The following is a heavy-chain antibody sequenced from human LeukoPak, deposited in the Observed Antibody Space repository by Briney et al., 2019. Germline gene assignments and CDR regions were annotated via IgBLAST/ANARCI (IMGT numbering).Heavy chain of an antibody. D-gene: IGHD6-13*01. CDR3: AKDGWKAAGYFDL. J-gene: IGHJ2*01. CDR2: ISGDGDKI. Sequence: GESLTLSCAASGFTFGHYAMHWVRHVPGKGLEWISVISGDGDKIDYAESVKGRFSVSRDNNEISLYLQMSRLTIEDTALFYCAKDGWKAAGYFDLWGRGTVVTVSS. V-gene: IGHV3-43*02. CDR1: GFTFGHYA.